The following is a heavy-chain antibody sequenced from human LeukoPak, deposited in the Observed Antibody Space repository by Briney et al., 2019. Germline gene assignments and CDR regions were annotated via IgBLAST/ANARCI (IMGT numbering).Heavy chain of an antibody. Sequence: SETLSLTCTVSGGSISSYYWSWIRQPAGKGLEWIGRIYTSGSTNYNPSLKSRVTISVDTSKNQFSPKLSSVTAADTAVYYCASEGGSTVTRQFDYWGQGTLVTVSS. J-gene: IGHJ4*02. CDR3: ASEGGSTVTRQFDY. CDR2: IYTSGST. V-gene: IGHV4-4*07. CDR1: GGSISSYY. D-gene: IGHD4-17*01.